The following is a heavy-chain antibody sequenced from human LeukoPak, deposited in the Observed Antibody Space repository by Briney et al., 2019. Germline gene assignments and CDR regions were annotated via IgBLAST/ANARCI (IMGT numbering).Heavy chain of an antibody. J-gene: IGHJ4*02. Sequence: ASVRVSCKASGYLFIDYGITWLRQAPGQGLECMGWISPYSGNTDYAQKLQGRVTMTTDRSTTTAYMELRSLGFDDTAVYYCARTSGVSVAGSPYYFDFWGQGTLITVSS. CDR1: GYLFIDYG. CDR2: ISPYSGNT. D-gene: IGHD6-13*01. V-gene: IGHV1-18*01. CDR3: ARTSGVSVAGSPYYFDF.